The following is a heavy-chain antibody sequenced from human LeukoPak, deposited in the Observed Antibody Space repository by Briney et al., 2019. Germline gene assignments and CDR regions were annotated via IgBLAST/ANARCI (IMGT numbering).Heavy chain of an antibody. D-gene: IGHD2-15*01. CDR1: GYTFTGYY. Sequence: GASVKVSCKASGYTFTGYYIHWVRQAPGQGLEWMGWINPNNGATNYAQKFKGRITMTRDTSITIAYMELSSLRSDDTAIYYCARDVVVVVGASRSNFYFYMDVWGKGTTVTVSS. CDR2: INPNNGAT. V-gene: IGHV1-2*02. J-gene: IGHJ6*03. CDR3: ARDVVVVVGASRSNFYFYMDV.